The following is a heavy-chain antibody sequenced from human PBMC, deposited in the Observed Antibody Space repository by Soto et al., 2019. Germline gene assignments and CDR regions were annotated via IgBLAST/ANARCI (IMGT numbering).Heavy chain of an antibody. Sequence: PGGSLRLSCAASGFTFSGSPMPWVRQASGKGLEWVGRIRSKANSYATAYAVSVKGRFTISRDDSRNTAYLQMNSLKTEDTAVYYCSRGVYDFWSGHPKRLDYWGQGTVVTVSS. V-gene: IGHV3-73*01. CDR1: GFTFSGSP. D-gene: IGHD3-3*01. CDR3: SRGVYDFWSGHPKRLDY. J-gene: IGHJ4*02. CDR2: IRSKANSYAT.